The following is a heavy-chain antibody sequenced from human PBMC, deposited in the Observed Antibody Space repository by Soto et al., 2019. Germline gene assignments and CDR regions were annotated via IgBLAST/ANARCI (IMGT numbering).Heavy chain of an antibody. CDR2: IYYSGST. J-gene: IGHJ5*02. D-gene: IGHD2-21*02. CDR3: ASHPSDFWFDP. Sequence: QLQLQESGPGLVKPSETLSLTCSVSGGSISSSSYFWGWIRQPPGKGLEWIGSIYYSGSTYYNPSLKXRITXSXHTSKNQFSLKLSSVTAADTAVYYCASHPSDFWFDPWGQGTLVTVSS. V-gene: IGHV4-39*01. CDR1: GGSISSSSYF.